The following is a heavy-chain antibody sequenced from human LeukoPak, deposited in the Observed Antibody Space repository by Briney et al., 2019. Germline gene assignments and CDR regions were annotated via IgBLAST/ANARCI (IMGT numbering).Heavy chain of an antibody. D-gene: IGHD3-3*02. CDR2: ISPDNT. V-gene: IGHV3-23*01. CDR3: VKEHVERAFTLSFEI. CDR1: GFTFSTNP. Sequence: GGSLRLSCSASGFTFSTNPMSWVRQAPGEGLEWVSAISPDNTYYADSAKGRLNITRDDSKNTVYLQMNSPRAEDTARYYYVKEHVERAFTLSFEIWGQGTVVTVSS. J-gene: IGHJ3*02.